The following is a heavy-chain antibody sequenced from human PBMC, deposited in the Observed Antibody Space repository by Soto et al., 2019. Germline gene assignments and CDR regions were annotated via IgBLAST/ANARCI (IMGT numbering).Heavy chain of an antibody. CDR1: GDTFTSYY. J-gene: IGHJ3*02. Sequence: QVQLMQSGAEVKKPGASVKVSCNTSGDTFTSYYFHWVRQAPGLRLEWMGTVNPSGGGTFYAQRFGGRATMTSDTSTSTFYRELSSLGSENTAIYYCGGGGKLAVVGKLSVFDIWAQGTLVTVSS. CDR3: GGGGKLAVVGKLSVFDI. V-gene: IGHV1-46*01. CDR2: VNPSGGGT. D-gene: IGHD6-19*01.